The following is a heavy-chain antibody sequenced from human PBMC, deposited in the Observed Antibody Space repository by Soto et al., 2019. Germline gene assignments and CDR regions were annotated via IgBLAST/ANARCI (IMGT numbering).Heavy chain of an antibody. CDR2: INPNSGGT. CDR1: GYTFTGYY. J-gene: IGHJ6*02. Sequence: QVPLVQSGAEVKKPGASVKVSCKASGYTFTGYYMHWVRQAPGQGLEWMGWINPNSGGTNYAQKFQGWVTMTRDTSISTAYMELSRLRSDDTAVYYCARGGDLTVTNLPDYYGMDVWGQGTTVTVSS. V-gene: IGHV1-2*04. D-gene: IGHD4-17*01. CDR3: ARGGDLTVTNLPDYYGMDV.